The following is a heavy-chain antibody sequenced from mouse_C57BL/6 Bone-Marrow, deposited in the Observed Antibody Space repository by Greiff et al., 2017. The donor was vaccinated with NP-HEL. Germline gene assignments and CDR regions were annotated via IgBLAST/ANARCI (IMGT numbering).Heavy chain of an antibody. J-gene: IGHJ2*01. D-gene: IGHD1-1*01. V-gene: IGHV1-55*01. CDR1: GYTFTSYW. Sequence: QVQLQQPGAELVKPGASVKMSCKASGYTFTSYWITWVKQRPGQGLEWIGDIYPGSGSTNYNEKFKSKATLTVDTSSSTAYMQRSSLTSEDSAVYYCARTYYGSPVDYWGQGTTLTVSS. CDR3: ARTYYGSPVDY. CDR2: IYPGSGST.